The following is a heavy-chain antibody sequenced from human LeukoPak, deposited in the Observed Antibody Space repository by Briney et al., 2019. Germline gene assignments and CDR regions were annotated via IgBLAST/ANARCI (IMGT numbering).Heavy chain of an antibody. Sequence: GASVKVSCKASAYTFTSYGISWVRQAPGQGLEWMGWISAYNGNTNYAQKLEGRLTMTTDTSTSTAYMELRSLRSDDTAVYYRAKEKFGSFDYWGQGTLVTVSS. J-gene: IGHJ4*02. D-gene: IGHD3-10*01. CDR3: AKEKFGSFDY. CDR2: ISAYNGNT. V-gene: IGHV1-18*01. CDR1: AYTFTSYG.